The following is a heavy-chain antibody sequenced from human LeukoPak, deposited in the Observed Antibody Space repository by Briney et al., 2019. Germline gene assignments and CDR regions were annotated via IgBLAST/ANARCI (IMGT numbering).Heavy chain of an antibody. CDR2: ISGSGGST. D-gene: IGHD2-2*01. CDR3: AKDCTGTNCYVDY. Sequence: GGSLRLSCAASGFTFGSYAMSWVRQAPGKGLEWVSAISGSGGSTYYADSVKGRFTISRDNSKNTLYLQMNSLRAEDTALYYCAKDCTGTNCYVDYWGQGTLVTVSS. J-gene: IGHJ4*02. V-gene: IGHV3-23*01. CDR1: GFTFGSYA.